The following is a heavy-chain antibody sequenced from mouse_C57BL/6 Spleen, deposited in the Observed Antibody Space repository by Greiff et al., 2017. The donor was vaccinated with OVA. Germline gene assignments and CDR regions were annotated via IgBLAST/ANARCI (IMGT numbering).Heavy chain of an antibody. CDR2: IRNKANGYTT. CDR1: GFTFTDYY. CDR3: ASARAERWVYFDY. J-gene: IGHJ2*01. Sequence: EVKLMESGGGLVQPGGSLSLSCAASGFTFTDYYMSWVRQPPGKALEWLGFIRNKANGYTTEYSASVKGRVTISSDNSQSILYRQMNVLRAEDRATDYCASARAERWVYFDYWGQGTTLTVSS. D-gene: IGHD1-1*02. V-gene: IGHV7-3*01.